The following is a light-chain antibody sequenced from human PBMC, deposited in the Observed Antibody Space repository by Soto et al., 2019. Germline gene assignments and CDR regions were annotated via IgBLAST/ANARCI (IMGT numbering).Light chain of an antibody. CDR2: AAS. J-gene: IGKJ5*01. Sequence: AIRMTQSPSSLSASTGDRVTITCRASQGISSYLAWYQQKPGKAPKLLIYAASTLQSGVPSRFSGSGSGTDFTLTSSCLQSEDFATYYCQQYYSYPPITVGQGTRLEIK. CDR3: QQYYSYPPIT. V-gene: IGKV1-8*01. CDR1: QGISSY.